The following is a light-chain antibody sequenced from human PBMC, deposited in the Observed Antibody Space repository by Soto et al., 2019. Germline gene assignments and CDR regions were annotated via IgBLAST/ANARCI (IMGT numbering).Light chain of an antibody. CDR1: QSISNW. J-gene: IGKJ2*01. CDR3: KQYNTYSYT. Sequence: DIQMTQSPSTLSASVGDRVTITCRASQSISNWLAWYQQRPGKAPKLLIYDASTLESWVPSRFSGSGSGTEFTLTISGLRHDDFATYYCKQYNTYSYTFGQGTKLEIK. V-gene: IGKV1-5*01. CDR2: DAS.